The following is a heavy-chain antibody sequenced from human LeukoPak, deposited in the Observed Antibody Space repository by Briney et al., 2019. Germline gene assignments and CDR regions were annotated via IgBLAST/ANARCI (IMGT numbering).Heavy chain of an antibody. CDR2: IYHSGST. J-gene: IGHJ3*02. V-gene: IGHV4-30-2*01. Sequence: SETLSLTCAVSGGSISSGGYSWSWIRQPPGKGLEWIGYIYHSGSTYYNPSLKSRVTISVDRSKNQFSLKLSSVTAADTAVYYCARAQGDYGDYSGAFDIWGQGTMVTVSS. D-gene: IGHD4-17*01. CDR1: GGSISSGGYS. CDR3: ARAQGDYGDYSGAFDI.